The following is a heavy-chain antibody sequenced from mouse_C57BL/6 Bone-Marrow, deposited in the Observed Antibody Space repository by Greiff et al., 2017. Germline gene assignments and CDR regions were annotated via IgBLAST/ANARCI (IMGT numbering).Heavy chain of an antibody. J-gene: IGHJ2*01. D-gene: IGHD1-1*01. Sequence: EVHLVESGGDLVKPGGSLKLSCAASGFTFSSYGMSWVRQTPDKRLEWVATISSGGSYTYYPDSVKGRFTISRDNAKNTLYLQMSSLKSEDTAMYYCARPYYGSSLFDYWGQGTTLTVSS. CDR2: ISSGGSYT. V-gene: IGHV5-6*01. CDR1: GFTFSSYG. CDR3: ARPYYGSSLFDY.